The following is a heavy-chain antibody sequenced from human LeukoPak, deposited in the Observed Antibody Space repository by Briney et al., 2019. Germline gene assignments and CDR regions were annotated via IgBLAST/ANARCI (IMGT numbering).Heavy chain of an antibody. Sequence: ASVKDSCKASGYTFTGYYIHWVRQAPGQGLEWMGWINPNSGGSNYAQKFQGRVTMTRDTSISTAYMELSRLRSADTAVYYCARAPVGLNWFDPWGQGTLVSVSS. D-gene: IGHD4-23*01. CDR3: ARAPVGLNWFDP. J-gene: IGHJ5*02. V-gene: IGHV1-2*02. CDR1: GYTFTGYY. CDR2: INPNSGGS.